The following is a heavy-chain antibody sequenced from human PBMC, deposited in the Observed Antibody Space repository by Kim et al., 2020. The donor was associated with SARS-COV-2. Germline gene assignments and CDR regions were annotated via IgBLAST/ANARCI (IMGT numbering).Heavy chain of an antibody. D-gene: IGHD7-27*01. Sequence: SETLSLTCTVSGGSISSYYWSWIRQPPGKGLEWIGYIYYSGSTNYNPSLKSRVTISVDTSKNQFSLKLSSVTAADTAVYYCARDSGDRYYYYYMDVWGKGTTVTVSS. J-gene: IGHJ6*03. V-gene: IGHV4-59*01. CDR2: IYYSGST. CDR1: GGSISSYY. CDR3: ARDSGDRYYYYYMDV.